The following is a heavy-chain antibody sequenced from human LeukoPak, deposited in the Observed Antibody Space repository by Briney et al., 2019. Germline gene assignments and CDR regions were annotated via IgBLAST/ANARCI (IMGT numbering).Heavy chain of an antibody. J-gene: IGHJ6*02. CDR1: GFTFSSYA. D-gene: IGHD2-15*01. CDR3: ARDLGYCSGGSCYSDYGMDV. V-gene: IGHV3-64*01. CDR2: ISSNGGST. Sequence: GGSLRLSCAASGFTFSSYAMHWVRQAPGKGLEYVSAISSNGGSTYYANSVKGRFTISRDNSKNTLYLQMGSLRAEDTAVYYCARDLGYCSGGSCYSDYGMDVWGQGTTVTVSS.